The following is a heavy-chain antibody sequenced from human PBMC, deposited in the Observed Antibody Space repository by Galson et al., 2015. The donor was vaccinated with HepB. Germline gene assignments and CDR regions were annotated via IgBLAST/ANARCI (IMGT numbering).Heavy chain of an antibody. Sequence: SLRLSCAASGFTFSSYSMNWVRQAPGKGLEWVSSISSSSSYIYYADSVKGRFTISRDNAKNSLYLQMNSLRAEDTAVYYCAKGLRIAAAKVGGDYWGQGTLVTVSS. CDR2: ISSSSSYI. V-gene: IGHV3-21*01. CDR3: AKGLRIAAAKVGGDY. CDR1: GFTFSSYS. D-gene: IGHD6-13*01. J-gene: IGHJ4*02.